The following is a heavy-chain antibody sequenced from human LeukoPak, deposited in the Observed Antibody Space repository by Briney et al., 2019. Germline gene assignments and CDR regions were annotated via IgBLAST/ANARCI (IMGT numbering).Heavy chain of an antibody. CDR2: ISSSSSYI. Sequence: GSLRLSCAASGFTFSSYSMNWVRQAPGKGLEWVSSISSSSSYIYYADSVKGRFTISGDNAKNSLYLQMNSLRAEDTAVYYCARTPHTAMVLTPFDYWGQGTLVTVSS. V-gene: IGHV3-21*01. D-gene: IGHD5-18*01. CDR1: GFTFSSYS. CDR3: ARTPHTAMVLTPFDY. J-gene: IGHJ4*02.